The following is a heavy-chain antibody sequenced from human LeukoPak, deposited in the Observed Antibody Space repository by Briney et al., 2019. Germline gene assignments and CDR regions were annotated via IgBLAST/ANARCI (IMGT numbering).Heavy chain of an antibody. CDR1: GFTFSSYA. CDR3: AKLGVRHREKEGIAAAGTVLFDY. Sequence: GGSLRLSCAASGFTFSSYAMSWVRQAPGKGLEWVSAISGSGGSTYYADSVKGRFTISRDNSKNTLYLQMNSLRAEDTAVYYCAKLGVRHREKEGIAAAGTVLFDYWGQGTLVTVSS. CDR2: ISGSGGST. D-gene: IGHD6-13*01. J-gene: IGHJ4*02. V-gene: IGHV3-23*01.